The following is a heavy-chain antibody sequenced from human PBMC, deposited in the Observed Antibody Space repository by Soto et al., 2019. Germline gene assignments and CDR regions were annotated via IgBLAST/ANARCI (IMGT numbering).Heavy chain of an antibody. CDR1: GFRFSISP. Sequence: GGSLRLCCAASGFRFSISPMHWVRQAPGKGPEWVALISYDGTNKFYADSVKGRFTISRDNSKSTLYLQVDSLRPEDAAVYYCARDPKTSGGQHWAFNYFDSWGQGTLVTVSS. CDR3: ARDPKTSGGQHWAFNYFDS. CDR2: ISYDGTNK. V-gene: IGHV3-30-3*01. D-gene: IGHD7-27*01. J-gene: IGHJ4*02.